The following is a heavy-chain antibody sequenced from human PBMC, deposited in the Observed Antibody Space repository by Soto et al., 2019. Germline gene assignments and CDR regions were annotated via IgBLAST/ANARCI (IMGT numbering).Heavy chain of an antibody. CDR2: ISYDGSNK. V-gene: IGHV3-30-3*01. CDR3: ARVRSDSGYDGPYYYGMDV. Sequence: PGGSLTLSCAASGFTFSSYAMHWVRQAPGKGLEWVAVISYDGSNKYYADSVKGRFTISRDNSKNTLYLQMNSLRAEDTAVYYCARVRSDSGYDGPYYYGMDVWGQGTTVTVSS. J-gene: IGHJ6*02. D-gene: IGHD5-12*01. CDR1: GFTFSSYA.